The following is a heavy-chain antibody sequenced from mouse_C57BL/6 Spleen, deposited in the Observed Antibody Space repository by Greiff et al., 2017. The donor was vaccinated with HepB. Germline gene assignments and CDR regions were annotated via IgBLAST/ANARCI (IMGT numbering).Heavy chain of an antibody. CDR3: ARVGSSYSGFGY. CDR1: GYTFTSYW. Sequence: QVQLQQSGAELVRPGSSVKLSCKASGYTFTSYWMDWVKQRPGQGLEWIGNIYPSDSETHYNQKFKDKATLTVDKSSSTAYMQLSSLTSEDYAVYYGARVGSSYSGFGYWGQGTSLTVSS. D-gene: IGHD1-1*01. V-gene: IGHV1-61*01. J-gene: IGHJ2*02. CDR2: IYPSDSET.